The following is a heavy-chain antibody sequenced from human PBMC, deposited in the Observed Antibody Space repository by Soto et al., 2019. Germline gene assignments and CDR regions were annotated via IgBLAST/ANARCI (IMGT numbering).Heavy chain of an antibody. CDR3: ARSIDP. V-gene: IGHV4-31*03. J-gene: IGHJ5*02. CDR1: GGSISSPNFY. Sequence: SETLSLTCTVSGGSISSPNFYWSWIRRHPGKGLEWIGHIYYNGTTYYNPTLKSRVSISVDTSKNQFSLKLSSVTAADTAVYYCARSIDPWGQGTLVTVSS. CDR2: IYYNGTT.